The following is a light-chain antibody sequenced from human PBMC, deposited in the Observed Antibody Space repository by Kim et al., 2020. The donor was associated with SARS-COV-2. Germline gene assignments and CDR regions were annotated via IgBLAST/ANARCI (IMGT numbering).Light chain of an antibody. Sequence: ASVGDSCTIPCRASQDIRNDLGWYQQNPGRAPKRLIYGASSLQSGVPSRFSGSGSGTEFTLTISSVQPEDFATYFCLQHSTYPITFGQGTRLEIK. V-gene: IGKV1-17*01. CDR1: QDIRND. CDR2: GAS. J-gene: IGKJ5*01. CDR3: LQHSTYPIT.